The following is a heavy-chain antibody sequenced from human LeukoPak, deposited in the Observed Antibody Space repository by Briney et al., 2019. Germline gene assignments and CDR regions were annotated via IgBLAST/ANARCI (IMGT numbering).Heavy chain of an antibody. V-gene: IGHV1-69*05. CDR1: GGTFSSYA. CDR3: APTPYYYDSSGSERVNAFDI. D-gene: IGHD3-22*01. Sequence: SVKVSCKASGGTFSSYAISWVRQAPGQGLEWMERIMPIFGTANYAQKFQGRVTITTDESTSTAYMELSSLRSEDTAVYYCAPTPYYYDSSGSERVNAFDIWGQGTMVTVSS. CDR2: IMPIFGTA. J-gene: IGHJ3*02.